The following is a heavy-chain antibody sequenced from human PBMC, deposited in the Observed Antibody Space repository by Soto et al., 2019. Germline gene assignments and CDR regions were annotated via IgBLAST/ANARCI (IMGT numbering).Heavy chain of an antibody. CDR1: GYTVTSYG. CDR3: ERVGGGAVAGKGYYHYGMDV. V-gene: IGHV1-18*01. J-gene: IGHJ6*04. Sequence: ASVKVSCKASGYTVTSYGISWVRQAPGQGLEWMGWISADNGNTNYAQKLQGRVTMTTDTSTSTAYMELRSLRSDDTAVYYCERVGGGAVAGKGYYHYGMDVWGKGTTVPVS. CDR2: ISADNGNT. D-gene: IGHD6-19*01.